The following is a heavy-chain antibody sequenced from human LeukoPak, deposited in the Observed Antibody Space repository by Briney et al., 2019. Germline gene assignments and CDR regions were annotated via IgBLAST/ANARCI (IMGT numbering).Heavy chain of an antibody. D-gene: IGHD1/OR15-1a*01. Sequence: GGSLRLSCAASGLTFSDYYMSWIRQAPGKGLEWVSYISSSGSTIYYADSVKGRFTISRDNAKNSLYLQMNSLRAEDTAVYYSARDRANRDYFDYWGQGTLVTVSS. CDR2: ISSSGSTI. V-gene: IGHV3-11*04. J-gene: IGHJ4*02. CDR1: GLTFSDYY. CDR3: ARDRANRDYFDY.